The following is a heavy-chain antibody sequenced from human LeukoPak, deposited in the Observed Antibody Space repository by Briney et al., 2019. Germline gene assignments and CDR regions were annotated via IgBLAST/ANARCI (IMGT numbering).Heavy chain of an antibody. V-gene: IGHV3-74*01. CDR1: EFTFSSHW. D-gene: IGHD2-2*01. Sequence: PGGSLRLSCAASEFTFSSHWMHWVRQAPGKGLVWVSRINSDGSRTGYADSVKGRFTISRDNSKNTLYLQMNSLRAGDTAVYYCARGISTSCYWSWGQGTLVTVSS. CDR3: ARGISTSCYWS. J-gene: IGHJ5*02. CDR2: INSDGSRT.